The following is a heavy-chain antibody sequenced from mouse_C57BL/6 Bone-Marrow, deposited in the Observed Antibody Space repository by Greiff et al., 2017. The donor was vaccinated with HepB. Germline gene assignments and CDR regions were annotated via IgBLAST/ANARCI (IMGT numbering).Heavy chain of an antibody. Sequence: EVQLVESGGGLVQPGGSLKLSCAASGFTFSDYYMYWVRQTPEKRLEWVAYISNGGGSTYYPDTVKGRFTISRDNAKNTLYLQMSRLKSEDTAMYYCARPPSNWVYAMDYWGQGTSVTVSS. J-gene: IGHJ4*01. D-gene: IGHD4-1*01. CDR3: ARPPSNWVYAMDY. V-gene: IGHV5-12*01. CDR1: GFTFSDYY. CDR2: ISNGGGST.